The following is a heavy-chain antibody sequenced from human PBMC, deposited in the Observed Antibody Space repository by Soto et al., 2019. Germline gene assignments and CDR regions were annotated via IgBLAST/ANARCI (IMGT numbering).Heavy chain of an antibody. V-gene: IGHV4-30-4*01. CDR2: IYDSGSS. J-gene: IGHJ4*02. D-gene: IGHD5-12*01. Sequence: SETLSLTCTVSGASISSGDYFWSWIRQSPGKGLQWIGYIYDSGSSYYNPSLKSRVTMSVDASKNQFSLKLSSVTAADTAVYYCAREKGYISGPKNFDYWGQGTLVTVSS. CDR3: AREKGYISGPKNFDY. CDR1: GASISSGDYF.